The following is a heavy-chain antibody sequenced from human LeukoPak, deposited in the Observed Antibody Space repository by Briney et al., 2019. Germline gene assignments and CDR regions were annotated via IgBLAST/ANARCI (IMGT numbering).Heavy chain of an antibody. CDR1: AFTFSSYW. D-gene: IGHD1-1*01. J-gene: IGHJ6*02. V-gene: IGHV3-74*01. Sequence: GGSLRLSCAASAFTFSSYWMHWVRQAPGKGLVWVSRINTDGRSTTYADSVKGRLIISRDNAKNTLYLQMNSLSAEDTAVYYCARGNDFHMDVWGQGTTVTVTS. CDR2: INTDGRST. CDR3: ARGNDFHMDV.